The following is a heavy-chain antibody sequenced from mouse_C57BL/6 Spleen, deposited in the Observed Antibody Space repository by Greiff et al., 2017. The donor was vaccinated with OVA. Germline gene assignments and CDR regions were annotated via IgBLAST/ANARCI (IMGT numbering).Heavy chain of an antibody. J-gene: IGHJ1*03. CDR1: GYTFTSYG. D-gene: IGHD1-1*01. CDR2: IYPRSGNT. Sequence: VQLQQSGAELARPGASVKLSCKASGYTFTSYGISWVKQRPGPGLEWIGEIYPRSGNTYYNEKFKGKATLTADKSSSTAYMELRSLTSEDSAVYCCASYYYGSSDWYFDVWGTGTTVTVSS. CDR3: ASYYYGSSDWYFDV. V-gene: IGHV1-81*01.